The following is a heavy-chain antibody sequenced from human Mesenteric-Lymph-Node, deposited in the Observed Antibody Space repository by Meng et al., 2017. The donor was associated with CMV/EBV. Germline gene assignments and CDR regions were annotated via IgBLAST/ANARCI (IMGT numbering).Heavy chain of an antibody. CDR2: IIPILDIT. J-gene: IGHJ6*02. CDR3: ACAGSSWIYGMDV. V-gene: IGHV1-69*02. CDR1: GGTFSSYT. Sequence: SVKVSCKASGGTFSSYTISWVRQAPGQGLEWMGRIIPILDITHYAQKFQGRVTITADKSTGTAYEELSSLRSEDTAVYYCACAGSSWIYGMDVWGQGTTVTVSS. D-gene: IGHD6-13*01.